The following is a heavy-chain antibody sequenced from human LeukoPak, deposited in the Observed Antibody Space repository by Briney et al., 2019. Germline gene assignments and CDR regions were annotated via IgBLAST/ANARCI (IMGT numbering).Heavy chain of an antibody. V-gene: IGHV4-59*01. D-gene: IGHD3-22*01. J-gene: IGHJ4*02. CDR1: GGSISSYY. CDR2: IYYSGST. CDR3: ARAPFTYYYDSSGYYLGGYFDY. Sequence: SETLSLTCTVSGGSISSYYWSWIRQPPGKGLEWIGYIYYSGSTNYNPSLKSRVTISVDTSKNQFSLKLSSVTAADTAVYYCARAPFTYYYDSSGYYLGGYFDYWGQGTLVTVSS.